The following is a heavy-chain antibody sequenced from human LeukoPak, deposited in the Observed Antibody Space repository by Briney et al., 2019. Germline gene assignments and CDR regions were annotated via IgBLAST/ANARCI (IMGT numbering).Heavy chain of an antibody. D-gene: IGHD2-15*01. J-gene: IGHJ4*02. CDR3: ARRGNGYCSGGSCYSAARGFVY. V-gene: IGHV4-34*01. Sequence: SETLSLTCAVYGGSFSGYYWSWIRQPPGKGLEWIGEINHSGSTNYNPSLKSRVTISVDTSKNQFSLKLSSVTAADTAVYYCARRGNGYCSGGSCYSAARGFVYWGQGTLVTVSS. CDR1: GGSFSGYY. CDR2: INHSGST.